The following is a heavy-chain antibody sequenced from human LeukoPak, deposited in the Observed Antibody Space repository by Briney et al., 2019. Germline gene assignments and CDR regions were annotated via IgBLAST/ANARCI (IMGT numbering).Heavy chain of an antibody. CDR3: AREMYCSGGSCYGDAFDI. CDR2: ISYDGSNK. J-gene: IGHJ3*02. D-gene: IGHD2-15*01. Sequence: PGRSLRLSCAASGFTFSSYAMHWVRQAPGKGLEWVAVISYDGSNKYYADSVKGRFTISRDNSKNTLYLQMNSLRAEDTALYYCAREMYCSGGSCYGDAFDIWGQGTMVTVSS. CDR1: GFTFSSYA. V-gene: IGHV3-30-3*01.